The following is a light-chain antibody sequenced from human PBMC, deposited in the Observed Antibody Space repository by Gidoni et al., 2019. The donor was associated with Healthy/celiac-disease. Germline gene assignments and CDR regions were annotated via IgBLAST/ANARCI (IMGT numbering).Light chain of an antibody. Sequence: EIVLTQSPGTLSLSPGERSTLSCRASQSVSSSYLAWYQQKPGQAPRRLIYGASSRATGIPHRFSGSGSGTDFTLTISRLEPEDFAVYYCQQGDTFXXXTKLEIK. CDR1: QSVSSSY. CDR2: GAS. J-gene: IGKJ2*01. CDR3: QQGDT. V-gene: IGKV3-20*01.